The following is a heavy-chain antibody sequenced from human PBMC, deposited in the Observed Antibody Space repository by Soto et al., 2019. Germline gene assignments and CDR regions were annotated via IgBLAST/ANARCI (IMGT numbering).Heavy chain of an antibody. V-gene: IGHV3-74*01. CDR3: ARAYYGSGSRYYFDY. D-gene: IGHD3-10*01. CDR1: GFTFSNYW. J-gene: IGHJ4*02. CDR2: INGDGSGT. Sequence: EVQLVESGGGLVQPGGSLRLSCAASGFTFSNYWIHWVRQAPGKGLVWVSRINGDGSGTSYADSVKGRFTISRDTAKNTLYLQMNSLRAEDTAVYYCARAYYGSGSRYYFDYWGQGTLVTVSS.